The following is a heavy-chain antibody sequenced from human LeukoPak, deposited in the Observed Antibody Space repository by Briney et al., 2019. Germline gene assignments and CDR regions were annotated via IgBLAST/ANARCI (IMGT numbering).Heavy chain of an antibody. CDR2: INPSGGST. Sequence: ASVKVSCKASGYTFTSYYMHRVRQAPGQGLEWMGIINPSGGSTSYAQKFQGRVTMTRDTSTSTVYMELSSLRSEDTAVYYCARDSTVTTFRGCVDPWGQGTLVTVSS. V-gene: IGHV1-46*01. J-gene: IGHJ5*02. CDR1: GYTFTSYY. CDR3: ARDSTVTTFRGCVDP. D-gene: IGHD4-17*01.